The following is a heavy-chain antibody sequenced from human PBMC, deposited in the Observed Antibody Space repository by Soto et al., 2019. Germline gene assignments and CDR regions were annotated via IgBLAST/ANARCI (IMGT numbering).Heavy chain of an antibody. J-gene: IGHJ4*02. CDR1: GFTFSSYA. Sequence: GGSLRLSCSASGFTFSSYAMHWVRQAPGKGLEYVSAISSNGGSTYYADSVKGRFTISRDNSKNTLYLQMSSLRAEDTAVYYCVKEDRYSSGWPHRPLDYWGQGTLVTVSS. D-gene: IGHD6-19*01. CDR2: ISSNGGST. CDR3: VKEDRYSSGWPHRPLDY. V-gene: IGHV3-64D*08.